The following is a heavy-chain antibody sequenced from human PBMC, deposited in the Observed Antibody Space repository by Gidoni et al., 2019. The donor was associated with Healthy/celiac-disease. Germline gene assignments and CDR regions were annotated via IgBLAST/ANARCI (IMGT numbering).Heavy chain of an antibody. CDR2: INPNSGGK. J-gene: IGHJ4*02. CDR3: ARELRGGLQWLLRNVDY. D-gene: IGHD3-22*01. Sequence: QVQLVQSGAEVKKPGASVKVSCKASGYTFTGYYMHWVRQAPGQGLEWMGWINPNSGGKNYAQKFQGRVTMTRDTSISTAYMELSRLRSDDTAVYYCARELRGGLQWLLRNVDYWGQGTLVTVSS. V-gene: IGHV1-2*02. CDR1: GYTFTGYY.